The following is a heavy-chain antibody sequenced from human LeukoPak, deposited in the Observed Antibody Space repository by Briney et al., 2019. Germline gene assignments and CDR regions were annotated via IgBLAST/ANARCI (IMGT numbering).Heavy chain of an antibody. D-gene: IGHD6-13*01. CDR2: IYYSGST. Sequence: SETLSLTCTVSGGSISSYYWSWIRQPPGKGLEWIGYIYYSGSTNYNPSLKSRVTISVDTSKNQFSLKLSSVTAADTAVYYCARQGREQQPDYWGQGTLVTVSS. CDR1: GGSISSYY. J-gene: IGHJ4*02. V-gene: IGHV4-59*08. CDR3: ARQGREQQPDY.